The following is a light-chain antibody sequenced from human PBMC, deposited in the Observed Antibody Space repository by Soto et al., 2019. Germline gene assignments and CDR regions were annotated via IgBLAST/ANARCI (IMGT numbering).Light chain of an antibody. V-gene: IGKV1-16*01. CDR3: QQYNSYPET. CDR1: QSISSY. Sequence: DIQMTQSPSSLSASVGDRVTITCRASQSISSYLNWYQQKPGKAPKVLIYAASSLQSGVPSRFSGSGSGTEFTLTISSLQPDDFANYYCQQYNSYPETFGHGTKVDI. J-gene: IGKJ1*01. CDR2: AAS.